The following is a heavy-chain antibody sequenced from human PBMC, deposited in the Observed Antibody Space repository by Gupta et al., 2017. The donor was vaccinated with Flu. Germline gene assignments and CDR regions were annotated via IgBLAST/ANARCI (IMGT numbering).Heavy chain of an antibody. V-gene: IGHV3-48*03. CDR2: ISSRGTIK. CDR1: GMCSRNKE. CDR3: ARDDTTLSYRYMDV. J-gene: IGHJ6*03. Sequence: VRMVASAGVLSQPRGVGRGSCSLSGMCSRNKEMTWVRQAPGKGLEWVSYISSRGTIKYYADSVEGRFTISRDTAKNSVYLQMNSLRVEDTAVYYCARDDTTLSYRYMDVWGKGTTVTVSS. D-gene: IGHD1-14*01.